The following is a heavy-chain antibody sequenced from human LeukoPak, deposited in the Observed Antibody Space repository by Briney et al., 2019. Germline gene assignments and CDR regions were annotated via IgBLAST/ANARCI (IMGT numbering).Heavy chain of an antibody. CDR1: GFIFSNYA. V-gene: IGHV3-48*02. J-gene: IGHJ4*02. CDR2: ISTSSSTI. D-gene: IGHD2-21*02. CDR3: ARGETAVTSYLHF. Sequence: GGSLRLSCAASGFIFSNYAKNWVRQAPGKGLEWISYISTSSSTIYHADSVKGRFTISRDNAKNSLYLQMNSLTEEDTAVYYCARGETAVTSYLHFRGQGTLVTVSS.